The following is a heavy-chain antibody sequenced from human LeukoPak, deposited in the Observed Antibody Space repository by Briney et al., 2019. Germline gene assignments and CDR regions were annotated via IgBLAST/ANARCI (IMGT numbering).Heavy chain of an antibody. D-gene: IGHD4-17*01. CDR2: IKQDGSER. CDR3: ASPAYGDYALFDY. Sequence: GGSLRLSCAASGFTFSDYYMSWVRQAPGKGLEWVANIKQDGSERYYVDSVKGRFTIFKDNAKNSLYLQMNSLRAEDTAVYYCASPAYGDYALFDYWGQGTLVTVSS. J-gene: IGHJ4*02. CDR1: GFTFSDYY. V-gene: IGHV3-7*01.